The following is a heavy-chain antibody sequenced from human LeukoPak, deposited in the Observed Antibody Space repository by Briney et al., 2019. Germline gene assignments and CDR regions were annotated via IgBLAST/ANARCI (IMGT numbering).Heavy chain of an antibody. CDR2: ISERGGST. CDR3: AKVKTDLLWFGEVDY. J-gene: IGHJ4*02. CDR1: GITLSNYG. Sequence: GGSLRLSCVVSGITLSNYGMSWVRQAPGKGLEWVLGISERGGSTNYADSVKGRFTISRDNSKNTLYLQMNSLRAEDTAVYYCAKVKTDLLWFGEVDYWGQGTLVTVSS. D-gene: IGHD3-10*01. V-gene: IGHV3-23*01.